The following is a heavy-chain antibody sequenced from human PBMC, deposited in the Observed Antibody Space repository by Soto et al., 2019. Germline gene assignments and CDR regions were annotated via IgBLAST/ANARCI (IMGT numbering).Heavy chain of an antibody. CDR1: GFTFSSYW. D-gene: IGHD5-12*01. CDR3: VTAVRGYNANGDL. CDR2: IKADGTEK. J-gene: IGHJ6*02. Sequence: ESVGDLVQPGGSLRLSCVGSGFTFSSYWTGWVRQTPGKGLEWVATIKADGTEKYYVDSVKGRFTFSRDNAKTSVYLEMNSLRAEDTAVYYCVTAVRGYNANGDLWGQGTTVTVSS. V-gene: IGHV3-7*03.